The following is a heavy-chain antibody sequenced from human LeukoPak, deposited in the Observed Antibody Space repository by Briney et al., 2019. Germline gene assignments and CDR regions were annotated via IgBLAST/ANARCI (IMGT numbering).Heavy chain of an antibody. V-gene: IGHV3-21*01. D-gene: IGHD6-13*01. J-gene: IGHJ4*02. Sequence: GGSLRLSCAASGFTFSSYSMNWVRQAPGKGLEWVSSISSSSSYIYYADSVKGRFTNSRDNAKNSLYLQMNSLRAEDTAVYYCARGRRIAAAGLYYFDYWGQGTLVTISS. CDR2: ISSSSSYI. CDR3: ARGRRIAAAGLYYFDY. CDR1: GFTFSSYS.